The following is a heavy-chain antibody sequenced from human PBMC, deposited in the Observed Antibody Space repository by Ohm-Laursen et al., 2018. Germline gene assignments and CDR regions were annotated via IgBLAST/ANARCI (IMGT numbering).Heavy chain of an antibody. D-gene: IGHD3-16*01. Sequence: SLRLSCAASGFTFSSYEMNWVRQAPGKGLEWVSYISSSGSTIYYADSVKGRFTVSRDNAKNSLYLQMNSLRAEDTAVYYCARDYLRLRLGRTPDAFDIWGQGTMVTVSS. J-gene: IGHJ3*02. CDR3: ARDYLRLRLGRTPDAFDI. V-gene: IGHV3-48*03. CDR1: GFTFSSYE. CDR2: ISSSGSTI.